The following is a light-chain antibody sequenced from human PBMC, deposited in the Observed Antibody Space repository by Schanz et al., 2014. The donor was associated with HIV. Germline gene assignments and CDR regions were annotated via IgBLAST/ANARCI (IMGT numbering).Light chain of an antibody. CDR2: GDK. Sequence: QSVLTQPPSVSGAPGQRVTISCTGSSSNIGAGYEVHWYKQLPETAPKLLIFGDKNRPSGVPDRYSGSKSDTSASLAITGLQAEDEANYYCQSFDSSLRASVFGGGTKLTVL. J-gene: IGLJ3*02. CDR1: SSNIGAGYE. CDR3: QSFDSSLRASV. V-gene: IGLV1-40*01.